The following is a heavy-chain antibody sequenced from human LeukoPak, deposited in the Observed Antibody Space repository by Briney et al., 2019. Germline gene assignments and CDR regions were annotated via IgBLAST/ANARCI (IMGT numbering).Heavy chain of an antibody. CDR2: ISSSSSYI. CDR1: GFTLSSCT. Sequence: GGSLRLSCAASGFTLSSCTVNWVRQAPGKGLEWVSSISSSSSYIYYADSVKGRFTISRDNAKNSLYLQMNSLRAEDTAVYYCARVGPSDILTGPLDYWGQGTLVTVSS. V-gene: IGHV3-21*01. J-gene: IGHJ4*02. CDR3: ARVGPSDILTGPLDY. D-gene: IGHD3-9*01.